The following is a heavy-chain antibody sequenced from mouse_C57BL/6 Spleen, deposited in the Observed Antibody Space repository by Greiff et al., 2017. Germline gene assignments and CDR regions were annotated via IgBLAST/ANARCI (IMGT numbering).Heavy chain of an antibody. J-gene: IGHJ2*01. CDR1: DSEVFPIAY. Sequence: VKLQQSGSELRSPGSSVKLSCKDFDSEVFPIAYMSWVRQKPGHGFEWIGGILPSIGRTIYGEKFEDKATLDADTLSNTAYLELNSLTSEDSAIYYCARAGTGFSYYFDYWGQGTTLTVSS. V-gene: IGHV15-2*01. CDR3: ARAGTGFSYYFDY. D-gene: IGHD4-1*01. CDR2: ILPSIGRT.